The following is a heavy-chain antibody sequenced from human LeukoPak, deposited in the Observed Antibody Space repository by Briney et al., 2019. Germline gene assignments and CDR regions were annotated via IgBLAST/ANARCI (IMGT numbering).Heavy chain of an antibody. J-gene: IGHJ4*02. Sequence: SETLSLTCAVYGGSFSGYYWTWIRQPPGKGLEGFGEINHSGSTNYNPSLKSRVTISVDTSKNQFSLKLSSVTAADTAVYYCAREGLYSSGWYPGYYFDYWGQGTLVTVSS. V-gene: IGHV4-34*01. CDR2: INHSGST. CDR3: AREGLYSSGWYPGYYFDY. CDR1: GGSFSGYY. D-gene: IGHD6-19*01.